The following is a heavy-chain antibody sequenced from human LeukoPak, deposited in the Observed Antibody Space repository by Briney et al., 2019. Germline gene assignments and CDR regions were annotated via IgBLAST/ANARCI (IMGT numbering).Heavy chain of an antibody. CDR3: VRGQTSLGNWFDP. CDR1: GFTFSNYG. J-gene: IGHJ5*02. Sequence: PGGSLRLSCEASGFTFSNYGMNWVRQAPGKGLEWVSYIRPNDGTTHYADSVKGRFTISRDNAKNSLSLQMTSLRADDTAVYYCVRGQTSLGNWFDPWGQGTLVIVSS. CDR2: IRPNDGTT. V-gene: IGHV3-48*01.